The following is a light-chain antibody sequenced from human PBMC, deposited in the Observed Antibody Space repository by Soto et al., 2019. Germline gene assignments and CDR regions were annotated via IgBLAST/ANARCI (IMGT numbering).Light chain of an antibody. CDR2: LGS. CDR3: METLQTPLT. Sequence: DIVMTQSPLSLPVTPGEPASISCRSSHGLLHSNGNNYLDWYLQKPGQSPQLLIYLGSNRASGVPDRFSGSGSDTDFTLKISRAVAEDVGVYYCMETLQTPLTFGQGTKVEI. J-gene: IGKJ1*01. V-gene: IGKV2-28*01. CDR1: HGLLHSNGNNY.